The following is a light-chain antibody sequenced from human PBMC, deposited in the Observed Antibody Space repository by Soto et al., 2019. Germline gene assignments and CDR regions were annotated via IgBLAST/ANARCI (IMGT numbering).Light chain of an antibody. CDR3: QSYDSSLSGCVV. Sequence: VLTQPPSVSGAPGQRVTISCTGSSSNIGAGYDVHWYQQLPGTAPKLLIYGNSNRPSGVPDRFSGSKSGTSASLAITGLQAEDEADYYCQSYDSSLSGCVVFGGGTKLTVL. CDR2: GNS. V-gene: IGLV1-40*01. CDR1: SSNIGAGYD. J-gene: IGLJ2*01.